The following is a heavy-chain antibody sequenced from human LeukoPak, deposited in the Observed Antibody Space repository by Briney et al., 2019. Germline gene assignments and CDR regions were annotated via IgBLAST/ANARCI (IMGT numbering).Heavy chain of an antibody. J-gene: IGHJ4*02. CDR3: AKGLPAAGFYYFDF. CDR1: GFTFSNAW. V-gene: IGHV3-15*01. D-gene: IGHD6-13*01. CDR2: IKSKTDGGTT. Sequence: PGGSLRLSCAASGFTFSNAWMSWVRQAPGKGLEWVGRIKSKTDGGTTEYAAPVKGRFTISRDDSKNTLYLQMNSLRADDTAVYYCAKGLPAAGFYYFDFWGQGTLVTVSS.